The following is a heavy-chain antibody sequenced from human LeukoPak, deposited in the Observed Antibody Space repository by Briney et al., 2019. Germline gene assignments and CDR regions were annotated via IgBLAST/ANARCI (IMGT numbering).Heavy chain of an antibody. CDR1: GFTFSSYG. CDR3: VKVSAMIVVVPYRGGPDY. J-gene: IGHJ4*02. D-gene: IGHD3-22*01. Sequence: PGGSLRPSCAASGFTFSSYGMHWVRQAPGKGLEWVAFIRYDGSNKYYADSVKGRFTISRDNSKNTLYLQMNSLRAEDTAVYYCVKVSAMIVVVPYRGGPDYWGQGTLVTVSS. V-gene: IGHV3-30*02. CDR2: IRYDGSNK.